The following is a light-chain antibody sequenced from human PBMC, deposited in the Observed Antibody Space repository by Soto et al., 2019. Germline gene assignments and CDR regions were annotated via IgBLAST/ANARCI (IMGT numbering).Light chain of an antibody. V-gene: IGKV1-39*01. CDR1: QGISTY. Sequence: DIEMTQSPSSLSASVGDRVTLTCRASQGISTYLNWYQQKPGKAPKLLIYAASLLHSGVPSRFSGSGSGTDFTLINSSLQPDDFAVYYCQQSYSSPRTFGQGTKLEI. J-gene: IGKJ2*02. CDR3: QQSYSSPRT. CDR2: AAS.